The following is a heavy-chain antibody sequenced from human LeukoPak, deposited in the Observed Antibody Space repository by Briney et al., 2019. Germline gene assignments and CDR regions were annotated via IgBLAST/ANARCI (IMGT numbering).Heavy chain of an antibody. CDR1: GYTLTAYY. J-gene: IGHJ5*02. V-gene: IGHV1-2*06. CDR2: INPNSGGT. D-gene: IGHD2-15*01. CDR3: ARGYCSGGTCYLVENWLDP. Sequence: GASVKLCCKASGYTLTAYYIYWVRQAPGQGLEWMGRINPNSGGTDYAQNFQGRVTMTRDTSISTAYMELSRLRSDDTAVYYCARGYCSGGTCYLVENWLDPWGQGTLVTVSS.